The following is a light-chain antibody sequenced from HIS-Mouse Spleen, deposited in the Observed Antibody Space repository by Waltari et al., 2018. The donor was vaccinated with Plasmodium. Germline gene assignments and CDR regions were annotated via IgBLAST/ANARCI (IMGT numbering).Light chain of an antibody. CDR1: QDISNY. CDR3: QQYDNLLFT. V-gene: IGKV1-33*01. J-gene: IGKJ3*01. Sequence: DIQMPQSPSSLSASVGDRVTITCQASQDISNYLNWYQQKPGKAPKLLIDDASNLETGVPSRFSGSGSGTDFTFTISSLQPEDIATYYCQQYDNLLFTFGPGTKVDIK. CDR2: DAS.